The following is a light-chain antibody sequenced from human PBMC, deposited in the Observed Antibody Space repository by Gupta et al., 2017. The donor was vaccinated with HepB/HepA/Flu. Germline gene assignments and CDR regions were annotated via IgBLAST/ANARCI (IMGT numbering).Light chain of an antibody. J-gene: IGLJ2*01. CDR2: SNN. V-gene: IGLV1-36*01. Sequence: QSVLTQPPSVSEVPGQRVSISCSGSSSNTGNNAVNWYQQLPGAAPRLIIFSNNMRPSAVSARFSGSKSASSASLAISGLQSADEAHYYCATWDDSLNGVIFGGGTQLTVL. CDR3: ATWDDSLNGVI. CDR1: SSNTGNNA.